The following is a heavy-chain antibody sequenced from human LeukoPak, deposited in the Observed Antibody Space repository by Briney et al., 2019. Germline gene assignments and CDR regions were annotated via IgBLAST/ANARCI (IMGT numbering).Heavy chain of an antibody. CDR3: TGVDYY. J-gene: IGHJ4*02. Sequence: PGGSLRLSCTGSAFNFRNNWMHWVRQVPGKGLEWVSCINDFGNFITYADSVKGRFTISRDNAKNTLFLQMNSLRVGDTATYYCTGVDYYWGQGIPVTVSS. CDR2: INDFGNFI. CDR1: AFNFRNNW. V-gene: IGHV3-74*03.